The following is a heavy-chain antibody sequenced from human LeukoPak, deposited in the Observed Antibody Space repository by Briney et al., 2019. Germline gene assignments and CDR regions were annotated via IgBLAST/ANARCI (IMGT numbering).Heavy chain of an antibody. V-gene: IGHV3-30*18. D-gene: IGHD1-26*01. CDR3: AKDRSKGSYGDDFDF. CDR2: ISYDGGKK. J-gene: IGHJ4*02. Sequence: GGSLRLSCAASGFTFSSHDMHWVRQAPGKGLEWVAIISYDGGKKDYADSVKGRFTISRDNSKNTLYLQMNSLRPEDTAVYYCAKDRSKGSYGDDFDFWGQGTLVTVSS. CDR1: GFTFSSHD.